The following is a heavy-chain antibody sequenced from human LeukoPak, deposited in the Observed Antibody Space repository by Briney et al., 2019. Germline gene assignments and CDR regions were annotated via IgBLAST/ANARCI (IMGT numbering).Heavy chain of an antibody. D-gene: IGHD2-2*01. J-gene: IGHJ3*02. Sequence: PGGSLRLSCAASGFTFSDYYMSWIRQAPGKGLEWVSYISSSGSTIYYADSVKGRFTISRDNAKNSLYLQMNSLRAEDTAVYYCARRYTYQLPEEWAFDIWGQGTMVTVSS. CDR1: GFTFSDYY. CDR3: ARRYTYQLPEEWAFDI. CDR2: ISSSGSTI. V-gene: IGHV3-11*01.